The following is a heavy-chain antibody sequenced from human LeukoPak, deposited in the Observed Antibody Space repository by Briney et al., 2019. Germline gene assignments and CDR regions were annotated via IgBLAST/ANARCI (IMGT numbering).Heavy chain of an antibody. CDR2: ISGSSSYI. J-gene: IGHJ4*02. V-gene: IGHV3-21*01. D-gene: IGHD2-15*01. Sequence: PGGSLRLSCAASGFTFSGYDMNWVCQAPGRGLEWVSSISGSSSYIYYADSMKGRFTISRDNGKNSLYLQMNSLRAEDTAVYYCARGRPVVAATSPPLYWGQGTLVTVSS. CDR1: GFTFSGYD. CDR3: ARGRPVVAATSPPLY.